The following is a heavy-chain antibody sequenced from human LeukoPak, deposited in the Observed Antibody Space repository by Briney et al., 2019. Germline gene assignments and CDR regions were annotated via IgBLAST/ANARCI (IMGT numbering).Heavy chain of an antibody. J-gene: IGHJ4*02. CDR1: GVTFSSYV. D-gene: IGHD3-3*01. CDR3: AKDPGSWDYDFWSGYGGPTPGGRDY. Sequence: PGGSLRLSCEASGVTFSSYVMSWVRQAPGKGPEWVSGISGSGGGTYYADSVKGRFAISRDNSKNTLYLQMNSLRAEDTAVYYCAKDPGSWDYDFWSGYGGPTPGGRDYWGQGTLVTVSS. CDR2: ISGSGGGT. V-gene: IGHV3-23*01.